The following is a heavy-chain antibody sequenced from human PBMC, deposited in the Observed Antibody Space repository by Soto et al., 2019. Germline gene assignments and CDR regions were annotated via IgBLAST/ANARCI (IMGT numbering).Heavy chain of an antibody. Sequence: EVQLLESGGGLVQPGGSLRVSCAASGFTFSTYAMNWVRQAPGNGLEWVSAISGSGGSIHYADSVKGRFTISRDNSKTTLYLQMNRLRDEDTALYHCVKGYWKGDVWGQGTTVSVSS. V-gene: IGHV3-23*01. J-gene: IGHJ6*02. CDR2: ISGSGGSI. D-gene: IGHD1-1*01. CDR3: VKGYWKGDV. CDR1: GFTFSTYA.